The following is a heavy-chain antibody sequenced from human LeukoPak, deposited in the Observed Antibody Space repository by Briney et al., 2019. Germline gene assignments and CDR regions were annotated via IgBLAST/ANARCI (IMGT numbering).Heavy chain of an antibody. CDR3: ARDRNPYTWVTDYYYGMDV. D-gene: IGHD4-23*01. J-gene: IGHJ6*02. V-gene: IGHV4-34*01. CDR1: GGSFSGYY. CDR2: INHSGST. Sequence: SETLSLTCAVYGGSFSGYYWSWIRQPPGKGLEWIGEINHSGSTNYNPSLKSRVTISADTSKNQFSLKLSSVTAADTAVYYCARDRNPYTWVTDYYYGMDVWGQGTTVTVSS.